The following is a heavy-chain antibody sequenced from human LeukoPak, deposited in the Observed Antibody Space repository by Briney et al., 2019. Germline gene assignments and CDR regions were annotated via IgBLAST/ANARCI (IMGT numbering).Heavy chain of an antibody. CDR1: GGSISSSSYY. D-gene: IGHD2-2*01. CDR3: ERFGSVVVTADLPFDY. Sequence: SETLSLTCTVSGGSISSSSYYWGWIRQPPGKGLEWIGSIYYSGSTYYNPSLKSRVTISVDTSKNQFSLKLSSVTAADTAGYYCERFGSVVVTADLPFDYWGQGTVVTVFS. J-gene: IGHJ4*02. V-gene: IGHV4-39*01. CDR2: IYYSGST.